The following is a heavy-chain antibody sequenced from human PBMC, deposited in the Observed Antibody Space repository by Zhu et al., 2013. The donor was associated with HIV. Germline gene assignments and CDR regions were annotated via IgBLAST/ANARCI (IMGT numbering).Heavy chain of an antibody. CDR3: AVYPYKWNDGGDY. J-gene: IGHJ4*02. CDR1: GFTFTSSA. V-gene: IGHV1-58*01. D-gene: IGHD1-20*01. Sequence: QMQLVQSGPEVKKPGTSVKVSCKASGFTFTSSAVQWVRQARGQRLEWIGWIVVGSGNTNYAQKFQERVTITRDMSTSTGYMELSSLRSEDTAVYYCAVYPYKWNDGGDYWGQGTLVTVSS. CDR2: IVVGSGNT.